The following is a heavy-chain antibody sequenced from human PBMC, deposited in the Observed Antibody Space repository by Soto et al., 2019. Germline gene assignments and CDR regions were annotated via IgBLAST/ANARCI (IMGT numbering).Heavy chain of an antibody. D-gene: IGHD6-19*01. CDR1: GFTFSSYA. CDR2: ISYDGSNK. V-gene: IGHV3-30-3*01. Sequence: QVQLVESGGGVVQPGRSLRLSCAASGFTFSSYAMHWVRQAPGKGLEWVAVISYDGSNKYYADSVKGRFTISRDNSKNTLYLQMNSLRAEDTAVYYCARGYSSGWNWGQGTLVTVSS. J-gene: IGHJ4*02. CDR3: ARGYSSGWN.